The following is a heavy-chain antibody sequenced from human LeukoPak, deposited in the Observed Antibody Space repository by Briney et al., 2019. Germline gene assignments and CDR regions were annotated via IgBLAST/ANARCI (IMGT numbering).Heavy chain of an antibody. Sequence: GGPLRLSCAASGFTFDNHWMAWVRQTPGRGPEWVANIDEDGDEKSYAESVKGRFSVSRDNGRTSLYLQMNSLRAEDTAIYYCARHVPRGRSDFDCWGQGVLVTVS. CDR2: IDEDGDEK. V-gene: IGHV3-7*01. D-gene: IGHD5-12*01. J-gene: IGHJ4*02. CDR1: GFTFDNHW. CDR3: ARHVPRGRSDFDC.